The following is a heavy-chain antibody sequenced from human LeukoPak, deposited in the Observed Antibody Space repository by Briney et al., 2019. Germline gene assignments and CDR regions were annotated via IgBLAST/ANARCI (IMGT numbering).Heavy chain of an antibody. CDR3: ARGSRGFTIFGVVTTQYYFNY. J-gene: IGHJ4*02. V-gene: IGHV1-8*01. CDR2: MNPNSGNT. Sequence: GASVKVSCKASGYTFTSYDINWVRQATGQGLEWVRWMNPNSGNTGYAQKFQGRVTMTRNTSISTAYMELSSLRSEDTAVYYCARGSRGFTIFGVVTTQYYFNYWGQGTLVTVSS. D-gene: IGHD3-3*01. CDR1: GYTFTSYD.